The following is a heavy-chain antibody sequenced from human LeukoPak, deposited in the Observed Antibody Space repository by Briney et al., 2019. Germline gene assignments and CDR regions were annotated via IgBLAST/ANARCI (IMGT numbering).Heavy chain of an antibody. Sequence: PGGSLRLSCTASGFTFGDYAMTWVRQAPGKGLEWVGFIASKTYGGTAEHAASVKGRFTISRDDSKSIAYLQMNSLKTEDTAVYFCSRDQTPYYWGQGTLVTVSS. CDR1: GFTFGDYA. J-gene: IGHJ4*02. V-gene: IGHV3-49*04. CDR2: IASKTYGGTA. CDR3: SRDQTPYY.